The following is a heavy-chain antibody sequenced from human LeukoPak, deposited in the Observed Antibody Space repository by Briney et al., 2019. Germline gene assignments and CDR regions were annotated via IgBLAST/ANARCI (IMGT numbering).Heavy chain of an antibody. CDR3: ARDRGSGWLHDAFDI. D-gene: IGHD6-19*01. J-gene: IGHJ3*02. CDR2: IGNGGAST. CDR1: GFTFSSYA. V-gene: IGHV3-23*01. Sequence: GSLRLSCAASGFTFSSYAMSWVRQAPGKGLEWVSAIGNGGASTYYADSVKGRFTISRDNSKNTLYLQMNSLRAEDTAVFYCARDRGSGWLHDAFDIWGHGTMVTVSS.